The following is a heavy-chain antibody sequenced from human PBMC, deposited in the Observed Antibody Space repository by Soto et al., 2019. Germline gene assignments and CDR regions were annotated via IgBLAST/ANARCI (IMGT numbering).Heavy chain of an antibody. Sequence: ASVKVSCKASGYTFTAYSMHWVRQAPGQGLEWVGWFNPNSGDTIYAQKFQGRVTLTRDTSIGTAYMELYSLTSDDTAVYYCAREASAAISLDLWGQGTLVS. CDR3: AREASAAISLDL. J-gene: IGHJ4*02. V-gene: IGHV1-2*02. CDR1: GYTFTAYS. CDR2: FNPNSGDT. D-gene: IGHD6-13*01.